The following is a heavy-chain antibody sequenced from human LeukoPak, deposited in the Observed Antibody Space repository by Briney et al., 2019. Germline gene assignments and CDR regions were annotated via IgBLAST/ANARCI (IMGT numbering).Heavy chain of an antibody. J-gene: IGHJ4*02. V-gene: IGHV1-2*02. CDR2: INPNTGGT. CDR3: AREGAPQLSSYFDH. Sequence: AASVKVSFKASGYTFTAYYIHWVRQAPGQGPEWMGWINPNTGGTNFAQRFQGRVTMTRDTSINTAYMELSSLRSDDTAMYYCAREGAPQLSSYFDHWGQGTLVTVSS. CDR1: GYTFTAYY. D-gene: IGHD1-1*01.